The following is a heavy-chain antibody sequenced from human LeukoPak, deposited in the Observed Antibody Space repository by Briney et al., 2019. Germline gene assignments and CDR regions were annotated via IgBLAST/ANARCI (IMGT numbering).Heavy chain of an antibody. J-gene: IGHJ4*02. CDR1: GFSFTTNW. CDR3: ANVPRSTVSY. D-gene: IGHD1-14*01. Sequence: GGSLRLSCAASGFSFTTNWMHWVRQTPGKRLEWVAELNEDGTVKYYVDSVKGRFTISRDNATNSLYLQMNRLRAEDTGVYFCANVPRSTVSYWGRGTLVTVSS. V-gene: IGHV3-7*01. CDR2: LNEDGTVK.